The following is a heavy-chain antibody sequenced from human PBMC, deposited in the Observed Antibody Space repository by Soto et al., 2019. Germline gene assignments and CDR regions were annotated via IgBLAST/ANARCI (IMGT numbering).Heavy chain of an antibody. J-gene: IGHJ4*02. D-gene: IGHD2-15*01. CDR3: ARGFESVVPDY. V-gene: IGHV3-53*01. Sequence: HPGGSLRLSCAASGFTVSSNYMSWVRQAPGKGLEWVSVIYSGGSTYYADSVKGRFTISRDNSKNTLYLQMNSLRAEDTAVYYCARGFESVVPDYWGQGTLVTVSS. CDR2: IYSGGST. CDR1: GFTVSSNY.